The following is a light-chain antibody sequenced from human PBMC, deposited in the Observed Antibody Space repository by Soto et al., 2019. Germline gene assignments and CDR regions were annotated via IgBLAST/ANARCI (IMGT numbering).Light chain of an antibody. J-gene: IGKJ1*01. CDR3: QQYQSYWT. V-gene: IGKV1-5*03. Sequence: DIQMTQSPSTLSASVGDRVTITCRASQSISSYLAWYQQKPGKAPKLLIYRASSLESGVPSRFSGSGSGTEVTLTISSLQPDDFATYYCQQYQSYWTFGQGTKVEI. CDR1: QSISSY. CDR2: RAS.